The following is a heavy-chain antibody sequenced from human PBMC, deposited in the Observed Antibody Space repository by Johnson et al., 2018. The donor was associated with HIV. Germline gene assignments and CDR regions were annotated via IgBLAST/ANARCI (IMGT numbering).Heavy chain of an antibody. CDR3: ARDGLRLGVVSAFDI. J-gene: IGHJ3*02. Sequence: VQLVESGGGLVQPGGSLRLSCAASGFTFSNAWMSWVRQAPGKGLEWVGRNKYYAKTVKGRIIISRDNSKNTLYLQMNSLRADDTAVYYCARDGLRLGVVSAFDIWGQGTMVTVSS. V-gene: IGHV3-7*01. D-gene: IGHD3-3*01. CDR2: GRNK. CDR1: GFTFSNAW.